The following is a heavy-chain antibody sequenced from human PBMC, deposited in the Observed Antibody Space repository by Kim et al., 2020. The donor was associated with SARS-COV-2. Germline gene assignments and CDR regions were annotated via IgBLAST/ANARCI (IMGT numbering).Heavy chain of an antibody. J-gene: IGHJ4*02. V-gene: IGHV3-30*02. Sequence: GKVRFPISRDNSKNTLYLQMNSLRAEDTAVYYCAKDRRRVYDSSGYYFDYWGQGTLVTVSS. CDR3: AKDRRRVYDSSGYYFDY. D-gene: IGHD3-22*01.